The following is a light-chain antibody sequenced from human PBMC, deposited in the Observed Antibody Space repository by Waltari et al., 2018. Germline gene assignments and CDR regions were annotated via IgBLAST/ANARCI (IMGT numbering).Light chain of an antibody. J-gene: IGKJ1*01. V-gene: IGKV3-20*01. CDR3: QQYGGSTGA. Sequence: IVLTQSPGTLSLSPGERATLSCRASQSVANDYLAWYQQKPGQAPRLLIYGASNRATGVPDRFSGGGSGTDFSLNINRLEPDDFAVYYCQQYGGSTGAFGQGTKVEIK. CDR2: GAS. CDR1: QSVANDY.